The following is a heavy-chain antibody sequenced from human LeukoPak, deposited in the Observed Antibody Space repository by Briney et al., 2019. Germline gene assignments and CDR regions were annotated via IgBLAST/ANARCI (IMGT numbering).Heavy chain of an antibody. CDR1: GFTFSNAL. CDR3: TTRYSYGSNWFDP. V-gene: IGHV3-15*01. D-gene: IGHD5-18*01. CDR2: IKSNTDGGTT. Sequence: PGGSLRLSCAASGFTFSNALMSWVRQAPGKGLEWVGRIKSNTDGGTTDYAAPVKGRFTISSDDSKNTLYLQMNSLKTEDTAVYYCTTRYSYGSNWFDPWGQGTLVTVPS. J-gene: IGHJ5*02.